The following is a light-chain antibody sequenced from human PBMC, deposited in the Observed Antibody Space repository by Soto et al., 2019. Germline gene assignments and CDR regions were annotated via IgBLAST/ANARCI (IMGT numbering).Light chain of an antibody. CDR2: DVS. V-gene: IGLV2-14*01. J-gene: IGLJ7*01. CDR3: SSYTSSSTLAV. CDR1: SSDVGGYNY. Sequence: QSAMTQPASVSGYPGQSITISCSGTSSDVGGYNYVSWYQQHPGKAPKHMIYDVSNRPSGVSNRFSGSKSGNTASLTISGLQAEDEADYYCSSYTSSSTLAVFGGGTQLTVL.